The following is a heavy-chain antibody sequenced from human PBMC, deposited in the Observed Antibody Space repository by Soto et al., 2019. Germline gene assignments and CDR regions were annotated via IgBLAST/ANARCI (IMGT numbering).Heavy chain of an antibody. V-gene: IGHV4-39*01. D-gene: IGHD6-19*01. CDR2: IYYTGTA. J-gene: IGHJ4*02. Sequence: QLQLQESGPGLVKPSETLSLTCTVSGDSISGSPYYWAWIRQPPGEGLEWLGTIYYTGTAYYNPALTRRVTISVDTSRNQFSLRLSSVTAADTAVYYCVDMLGQWLPRDWGQGTLVTVSS. CDR1: GDSISGSPYY. CDR3: VDMLGQWLPRD.